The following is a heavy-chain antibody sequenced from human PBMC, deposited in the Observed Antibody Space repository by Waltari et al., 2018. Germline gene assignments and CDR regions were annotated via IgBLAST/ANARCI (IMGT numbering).Heavy chain of an antibody. Sequence: QLQLQESGPGLVKPSGTLSLTCTVSGDSMSSNNWWSWVRQPPEKGLEWIGQSHRSGRTHYNPYLGSRVSISLDTANKQLSLKVTSTTAADTAVYYCARDRGRGLYLDSWGQGILVTVSP. CDR1: GDSMSSNNW. D-gene: IGHD2-15*01. J-gene: IGHJ4*02. CDR3: ARDRGRGLYLDS. CDR2: SHRSGRT. V-gene: IGHV4-4*02.